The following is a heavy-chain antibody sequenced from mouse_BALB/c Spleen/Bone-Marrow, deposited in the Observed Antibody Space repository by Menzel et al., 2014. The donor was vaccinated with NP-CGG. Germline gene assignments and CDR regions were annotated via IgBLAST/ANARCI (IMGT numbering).Heavy chain of an antibody. Sequence: EVMLVESGGGLVQPGGSRKLSCAASGFTFSSFGMHWVRQAPEKGLEWVAYISSGSSTIYYADTVKGRFTISRDNPKSTLSLQMTSLRSEDTAMYYCARDVPLYDVGYFDYRGQGTTLTVSS. J-gene: IGHJ2*01. CDR3: ARDVPLYDVGYFDY. CDR1: GFTFSSFG. V-gene: IGHV5-17*02. D-gene: IGHD2-14*01. CDR2: ISSGSSTI.